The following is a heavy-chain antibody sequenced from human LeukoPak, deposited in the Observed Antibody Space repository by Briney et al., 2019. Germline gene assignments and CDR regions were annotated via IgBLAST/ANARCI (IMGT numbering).Heavy chain of an antibody. V-gene: IGHV3-30*18. J-gene: IGHJ6*02. CDR1: GFTFSNYG. CDR2: ISYDESSK. D-gene: IGHD2-2*02. Sequence: PGGSLRLSCAASGFTFSNYGMHWVRQAPGKGLEWVTFISYDESSKYYADSVKGRFTISRDNSKNTLYLQMNSLRAEATAVYYCAKIACSSTSCYRNYYYNMDVRGQGTTVTVSS. CDR3: AKIACSSTSCYRNYYYNMDV.